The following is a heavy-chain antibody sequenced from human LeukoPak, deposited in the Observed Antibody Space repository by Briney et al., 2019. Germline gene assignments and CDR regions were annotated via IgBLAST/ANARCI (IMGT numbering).Heavy chain of an antibody. D-gene: IGHD6-19*01. J-gene: IGHJ6*03. CDR1: GFTFSSYG. CDR3: ARGYREAVAGTFLNYYYYMDV. V-gene: IGHV3-23*01. Sequence: GGSLRLSCAASGFTFSSYGMSWVRQAPGKGLEWVSAISGSGGSTYYADSVKGRFTISRDNSKNTLYLQMNSLRAEDTAVYYCARGYREAVAGTFLNYYYYMDVWGKGTTVTISS. CDR2: ISGSGGST.